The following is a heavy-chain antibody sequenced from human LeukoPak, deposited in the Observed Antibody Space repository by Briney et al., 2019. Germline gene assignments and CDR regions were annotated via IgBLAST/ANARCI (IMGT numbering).Heavy chain of an antibody. CDR1: GGSISSYY. J-gene: IGHJ6*03. V-gene: IGHV4-59*01. CDR3: ARGTLGDCTSTSCYLIGNYYYYYYMDV. D-gene: IGHD2-2*01. Sequence: SETLSLTCTVSGGSISSYYWTWIRQPPGKGLEWIGYIYYSGSTNYNPSLKSRVTISVDTSKNQFSLKLSSVTAADTAVYYCARGTLGDCTSTSCYLIGNYYYYYYMDVWGKGTTVTVSS. CDR2: IYYSGST.